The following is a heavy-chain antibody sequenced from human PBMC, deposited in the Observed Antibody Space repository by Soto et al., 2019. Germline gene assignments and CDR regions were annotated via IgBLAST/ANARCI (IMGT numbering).Heavy chain of an antibody. J-gene: IGHJ4*02. CDR2: IDWNGDKI. V-gene: IGHV3-9*01. D-gene: IGHD3-22*01. CDR3: VKDTFLKHHDTSGFSYFDS. Sequence: EVHLVESGGLLVQPGRSLRLSCAASGFTFEDFAMHWVRRAPEKGLEWVAGIDWNGDKIGYADSVKGRFTVSRDNAKYFLYLEMNSLRAEDTALYFCVKDTFLKHHDTSGFSYFDSWGQGTQVTVS. CDR1: GFTFEDFA.